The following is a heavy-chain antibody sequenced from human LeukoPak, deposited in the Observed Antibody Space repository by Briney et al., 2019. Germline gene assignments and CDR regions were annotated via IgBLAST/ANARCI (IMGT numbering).Heavy chain of an antibody. Sequence: ASVKVSCKASGYTFTGYYMHWVRQAPGQGLEWMGRINPNSGGTNYAQKFQGRVTMTRDTSISTAYMELSRLRSDDTAVYYCTRDGPYYYDSSGYNPTYYYYYYGMDVWGQGTTVTVSS. CDR3: TRDGPYYYDSSGYNPTYYYYYYGMDV. CDR2: INPNSGGT. J-gene: IGHJ6*02. V-gene: IGHV1-2*06. D-gene: IGHD3-22*01. CDR1: GYTFTGYY.